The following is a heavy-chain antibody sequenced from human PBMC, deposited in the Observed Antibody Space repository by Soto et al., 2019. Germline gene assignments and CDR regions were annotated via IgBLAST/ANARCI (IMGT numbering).Heavy chain of an antibody. V-gene: IGHV1-3*01. J-gene: IGHJ4*02. Sequence: ASVKVSCKASGYTFTSYAMHWVRQAPGQRLEWMGWINAGNGDTKYSQKFQGRVTITRDTSASTAYMELSSLRSEDTAVYYCARGGNYPLYYFDYWGQGTLVTVS. CDR3: ARGGNYPLYYFDY. CDR1: GYTFTSYA. CDR2: INAGNGDT. D-gene: IGHD4-4*01.